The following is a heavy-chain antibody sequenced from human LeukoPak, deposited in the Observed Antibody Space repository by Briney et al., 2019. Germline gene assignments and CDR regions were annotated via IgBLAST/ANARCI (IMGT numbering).Heavy chain of an antibody. J-gene: IGHJ4*02. CDR1: GYTFTSYG. Sequence: ASVKVSCKASGYTFTSYGISWVRQAPGQGLEWMGWISAYNGNTNYAQKLQGRVTMTTDTSTSPAYLELRSLRSDDTAVYYCARIYYDSSGYYLHFDYWGQGTLVTVSS. D-gene: IGHD3-22*01. CDR3: ARIYYDSSGYYLHFDY. V-gene: IGHV1-18*01. CDR2: ISAYNGNT.